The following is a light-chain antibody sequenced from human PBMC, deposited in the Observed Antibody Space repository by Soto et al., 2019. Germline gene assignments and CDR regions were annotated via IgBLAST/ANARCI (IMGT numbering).Light chain of an antibody. V-gene: IGKV3-20*01. CDR3: QQYGSSPWT. J-gene: IGKJ1*01. CDR1: QIFTSSH. Sequence: EIVLTQSPVTLSLSPGERATLSCRASQIFTSSHLAWYQQKPGQAPRLLIYDASFRATGIPDRFRGSASGTDLTLTISRLEPEDFAVYYCQQYGSSPWTFGQGSKVEI. CDR2: DAS.